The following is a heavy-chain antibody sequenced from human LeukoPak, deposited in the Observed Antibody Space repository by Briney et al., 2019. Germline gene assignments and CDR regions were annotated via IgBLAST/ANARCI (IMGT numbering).Heavy chain of an antibody. CDR2: ISDDGSNE. CDR3: AKANFTVSVPFDY. V-gene: IGHV3-30-3*01. CDR1: GFTFSSYA. D-gene: IGHD1-1*01. Sequence: GGSLRLSCAASGFTFSSYAMHWVRQAPGKGLEWVAIISDDGSNEYYADSVKGRFTISRDNSKNTLYLQMNSLRAEDTAVYYCAKANFTVSVPFDYWGQGTLVTVSS. J-gene: IGHJ4*02.